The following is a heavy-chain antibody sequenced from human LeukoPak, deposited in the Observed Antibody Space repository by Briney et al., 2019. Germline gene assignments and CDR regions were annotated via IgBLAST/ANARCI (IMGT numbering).Heavy chain of an antibody. CDR1: GFTFSSYA. CDR2: ISGYGSGT. D-gene: IGHD6-19*01. J-gene: IGHJ4*02. CDR3: AKARYSSGLDY. Sequence: GGSLRLSCAASGFTFSSYAMSWVSQAPGKGLEWVSAISGYGSGTYYADSVKGRFTISRDNSKNTLFLQMNSLRAEDTAVYHCAKARYSSGLDYWGQGTLVSVSS. V-gene: IGHV3-23*01.